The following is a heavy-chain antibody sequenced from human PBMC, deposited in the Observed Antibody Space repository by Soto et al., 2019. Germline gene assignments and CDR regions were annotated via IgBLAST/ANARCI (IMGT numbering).Heavy chain of an antibody. V-gene: IGHV3-30*18. J-gene: IGHJ4*02. Sequence: SLRLSCAASGFTFNSYGMHWVRQAPGKGLEWVVVISFDGRNSVYADSVKGRFTISRDNSKDTLYLQMTSLSPEDTAVYYCVKGEYYYDSSGYYPFDYWGQGTLVTVSS. CDR2: ISFDGRNS. D-gene: IGHD3-22*01. CDR1: GFTFNSYG. CDR3: VKGEYYYDSSGYYPFDY.